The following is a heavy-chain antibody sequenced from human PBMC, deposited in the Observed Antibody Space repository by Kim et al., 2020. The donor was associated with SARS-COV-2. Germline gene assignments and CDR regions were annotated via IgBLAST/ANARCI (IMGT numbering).Heavy chain of an antibody. CDR3: ASLWVGATDGFEIDS. J-gene: IGHJ4*02. Sequence: GGSLRLSCAASGFTFSSYGMHWVRQAPGKGLEWVAVISYDGSNKFYADSVKGRFTISRDNSKNTLYLQMNSLRPEDTAVYYCASLWVGATDGFEIDSWGQGTLVTVSS. CDR2: ISYDGSNK. D-gene: IGHD1-26*01. CDR1: GFTFSSYG. V-gene: IGHV3-30*03.